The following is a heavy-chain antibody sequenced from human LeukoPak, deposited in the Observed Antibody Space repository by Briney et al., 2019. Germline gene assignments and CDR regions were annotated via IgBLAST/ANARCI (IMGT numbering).Heavy chain of an antibody. D-gene: IGHD7-27*01. V-gene: IGHV4-34*01. CDR1: GGSFSGYY. CDR2: INHSGST. J-gene: IGHJ4*02. Sequence: MPSETLSLTCAVYGGSFSGYYWSWIRQPPGKGLEWIGEINHSGSTNYNPSLKSRVTISVDMSKNQFSLKLSSVTAADTAVYYCARSDPELGIFDYWGQGTLVTVSS. CDR3: ARSDPELGIFDY.